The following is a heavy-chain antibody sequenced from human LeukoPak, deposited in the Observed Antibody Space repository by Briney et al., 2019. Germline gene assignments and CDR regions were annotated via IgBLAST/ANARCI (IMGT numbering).Heavy chain of an antibody. CDR1: GGSISSNNYY. J-gene: IGHJ6*03. Sequence: SETLSLTCTVSGGSISSNNYYWSWIRQPPGKGLEWIGEINHSGRTNYNPSLKSRVTISVDTSKNQFSLKLSSVTAADTAVYYCARHGPPRAGWGRKYYYMDVWGKGTTVTISS. CDR2: INHSGRT. D-gene: IGHD3-16*01. CDR3: ARHGPPRAGWGRKYYYMDV. V-gene: IGHV4-39*01.